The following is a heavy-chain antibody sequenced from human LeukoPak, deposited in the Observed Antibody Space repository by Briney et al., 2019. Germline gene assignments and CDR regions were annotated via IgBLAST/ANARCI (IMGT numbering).Heavy chain of an antibody. CDR3: ARSIQLWLLFDP. V-gene: IGHV1-8*01. J-gene: IGHJ5*02. CDR2: MNPNSGNT. D-gene: IGHD5-18*01. CDR1: GYAFTSYD. Sequence: ASVKVSCKATGYAFTSYDINWVRQATGQGLEWMGWMNPNSGNTGYAQKFQGRATMTRNTSISTAYMELSSLRSEDTAVYYCARSIQLWLLFDPWGQGTLVTVSS.